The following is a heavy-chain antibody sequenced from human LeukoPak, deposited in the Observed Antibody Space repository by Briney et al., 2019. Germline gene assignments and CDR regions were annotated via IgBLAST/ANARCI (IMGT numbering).Heavy chain of an antibody. CDR1: GGSISSYY. CDR3: AGEEIRSGFDP. V-gene: IGHV4-59*01. D-gene: IGHD3-3*02. CDR2: IYYSGST. Sequence: SETLSLTCTVSGGSISSYYWSWIRQPPGKGLEWIGYIYYSGSTNYNPSLKSRVTISVDTSKNQFSLKLSSVTAADTAVYYCAGEEIRSGFDPWGQGTLVTASS. J-gene: IGHJ5*02.